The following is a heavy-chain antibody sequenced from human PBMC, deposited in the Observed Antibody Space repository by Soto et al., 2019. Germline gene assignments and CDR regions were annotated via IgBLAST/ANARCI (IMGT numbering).Heavy chain of an antibody. D-gene: IGHD3-10*01. CDR2: ISAYNGNT. CDR3: ARHSTSGNLYPPINY. Sequence: EASVKVSCKTSGYTPTNYDIGWVRQAPGQGLEYMGWISAYNGNTNYARKLQDRVTLTTDTSTRTAYMELRSLQSDDTAVYFCARHSTSGNLYPPINYWGQGALVTVSS. J-gene: IGHJ4*02. V-gene: IGHV1-18*01. CDR1: GYTPTNYD.